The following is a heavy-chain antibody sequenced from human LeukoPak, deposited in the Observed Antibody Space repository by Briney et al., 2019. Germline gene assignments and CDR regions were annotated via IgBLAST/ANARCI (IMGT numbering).Heavy chain of an antibody. CDR3: ARSALSMVRGAFPRNWFDP. CDR1: GGTFSSYA. J-gene: IGHJ5*02. D-gene: IGHD3-10*01. CDR2: IIPIFGTA. Sequence: GSSVKVSCKASGGTFSSYAISWVRQAPGQGLEWMGGIIPIFGTANYAQKFQGRVTITADESTSTAYMELSSLRSEDTAVYYCARSALSMVRGAFPRNWFDPWGQGTLVTVSS. V-gene: IGHV1-69*01.